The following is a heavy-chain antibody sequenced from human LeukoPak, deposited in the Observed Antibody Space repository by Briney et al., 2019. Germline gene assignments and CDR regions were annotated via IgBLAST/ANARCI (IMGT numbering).Heavy chain of an antibody. V-gene: IGHV3-9*01. CDR1: GFTFNDHA. CDR2: INWNSDNI. CDR3: ARASYYYDTTGLGAVDI. J-gene: IGHJ3*02. Sequence: PGGSLRLSCAASGFTFNDHAMYWVRQAPGKGLEWVSGINWNSDNIGYADSVKGRFTISRDDDKNSLFLQMNSLRTEDTALYYCARASYYYDTTGLGAVDIWGQGTMVTVSS. D-gene: IGHD3-22*01.